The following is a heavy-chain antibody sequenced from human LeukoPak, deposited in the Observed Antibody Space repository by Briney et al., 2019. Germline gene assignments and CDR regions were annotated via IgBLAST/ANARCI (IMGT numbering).Heavy chain of an antibody. CDR1: GFTFSSYE. D-gene: IGHD3-10*01. V-gene: IGHV3-48*03. CDR2: ITTGGSTI. Sequence: PVGSLRLSCAASGFTFSSYEMNWVRQAPGKGLEWIAYITTGGSTIYYADSVKGRFTISRDNAKKSLYLQMNSLRDDDTAVYYCARSAFGGKAHCLDYWGQGTPVTVSS. J-gene: IGHJ4*02. CDR3: ARSAFGGKAHCLDY.